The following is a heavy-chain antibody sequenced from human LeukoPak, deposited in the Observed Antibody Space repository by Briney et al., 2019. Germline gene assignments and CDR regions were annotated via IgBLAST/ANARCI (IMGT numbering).Heavy chain of an antibody. D-gene: IGHD3-22*01. J-gene: IGHJ3*02. CDR1: GGSISSYY. CDR2: IYTSGST. Sequence: SETLSLTCTVSGGSISSYYWSWIRQPAGKGLEWIGRIYTSGSTNYNPSLKSRVTMSVDTSKNQFSLKLSSVTAADTAVYYCARDLGYYDSSGYIIDAFDIWGQGTMVSVSS. V-gene: IGHV4-4*07. CDR3: ARDLGYYDSSGYIIDAFDI.